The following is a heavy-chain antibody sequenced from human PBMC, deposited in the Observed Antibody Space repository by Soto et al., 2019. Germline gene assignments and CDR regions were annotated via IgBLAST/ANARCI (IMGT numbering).Heavy chain of an antibody. D-gene: IGHD2-15*01. V-gene: IGHV4-59*01. Sequence: SETLSLTCTVSGGSIRNVYWSWIRQPPGKGLEWIGFIYHSGNTKYNPSLKSRVTISIDTSNNQFSLSLKSVTAADTAVYFCARAHAPTLPFDYWGQGTLVTVSS. CDR1: GGSIRNVY. CDR2: IYHSGNT. J-gene: IGHJ4*02. CDR3: ARAHAPTLPFDY.